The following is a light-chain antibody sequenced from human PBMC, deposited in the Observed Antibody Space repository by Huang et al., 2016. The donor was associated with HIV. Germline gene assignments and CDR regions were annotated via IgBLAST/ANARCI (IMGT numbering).Light chain of an antibody. CDR3: QQYYSSPKT. J-gene: IGKJ2*01. CDR1: QSVLYSCNNKNY. CDR2: WAS. V-gene: IGKV4-1*01. Sequence: DIVMTQSPDSLAVSLGERATINCKSSQSVLYSCNNKNYLAWYQQKPGQPPKLLIYWASTRESGVPDRFSGSGSGTDFTLTISSLQAEDVAVYYCQQYYSSPKTFGQGTKLEIK.